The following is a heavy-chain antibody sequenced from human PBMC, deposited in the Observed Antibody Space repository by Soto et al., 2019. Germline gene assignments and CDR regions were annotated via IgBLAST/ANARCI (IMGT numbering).Heavy chain of an antibody. Sequence: PSETLSLTCTVSGGSISSGDYYWSWIRQPPGKGLEWIGYIYYSGSTYYNPSLKSRVTVSVDTSKNQFSLKLSSVTAADTAVYYCARVGGPRAYYYYYGMGVWGQGTTVTVSS. J-gene: IGHJ6*02. CDR3: ARVGGPRAYYYYYGMGV. CDR1: GGSISSGDYY. V-gene: IGHV4-30-4*01. CDR2: IYYSGST.